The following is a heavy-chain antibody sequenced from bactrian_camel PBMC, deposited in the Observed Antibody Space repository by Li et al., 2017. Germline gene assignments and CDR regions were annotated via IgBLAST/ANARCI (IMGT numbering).Heavy chain of an antibody. Sequence: QVQLVESGGGSVQAGGSLRLSCAASRNTYSSNCMCWFRQAPGKEREEVAHIYTDSRSTYYADSVKGRFTTSQGNAKNTVYLQMNSLKPEDTGEYYCVAGGRGAVCNIQGLIDFGSWGQGTQVTVS. V-gene: IGHV3S54*01. CDR1: RNTYSSNC. CDR3: VAGGRGAVCNIQGLIDFGS. CDR2: IYTDSRST. D-gene: IGHD1*01. J-gene: IGHJ6*01.